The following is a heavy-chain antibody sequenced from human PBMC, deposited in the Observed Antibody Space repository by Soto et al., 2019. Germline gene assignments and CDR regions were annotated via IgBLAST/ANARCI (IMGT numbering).Heavy chain of an antibody. J-gene: IGHJ6*02. Sequence: QVQLVESGGGVVQPGRSLRLSCAASGFTFSSYAMLWVRQAPGKGLEWVAVISYDGSNKYYADSVKGRFTISRDNSKNTLYLQMNSLRAEDTAVYYCARADDYDILTGYYPYFYYGMDVWGQGTTVTVSS. D-gene: IGHD3-9*01. CDR2: ISYDGSNK. V-gene: IGHV3-30-3*01. CDR1: GFTFSSYA. CDR3: ARADDYDILTGYYPYFYYGMDV.